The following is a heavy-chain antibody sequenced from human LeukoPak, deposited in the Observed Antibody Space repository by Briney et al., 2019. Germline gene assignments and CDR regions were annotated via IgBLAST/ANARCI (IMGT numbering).Heavy chain of an antibody. CDR3: ARERDYYDSSGYANFDY. Sequence: PGGSLRLSCAASGFTFSSYAMHWVRQAPGKGLEWVAVISYDGSNKYYADSVKGRFTISRDNSKNTLYLQMNSLRAEDTAVYYCARERDYYDSSGYANFDYWGQGTLVTVSS. J-gene: IGHJ4*02. CDR2: ISYDGSNK. D-gene: IGHD3-22*01. V-gene: IGHV3-30*14. CDR1: GFTFSSYA.